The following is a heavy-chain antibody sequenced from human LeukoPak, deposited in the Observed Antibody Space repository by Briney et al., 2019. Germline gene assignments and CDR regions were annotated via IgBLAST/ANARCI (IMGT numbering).Heavy chain of an antibody. CDR1: GFTFSSYA. Sequence: SGGSLRLSCAASGFTFSSYAMSWVRQAPGRGLEWVSAISGSGGSTYYADSVKGRFTISRDNSKNTLYLQMNSLRAEDRAVYYCAKDVAVGVNTHPDYWGQGTLVTVSS. D-gene: IGHD2-15*01. V-gene: IGHV3-23*01. J-gene: IGHJ4*02. CDR3: AKDVAVGVNTHPDY. CDR2: ISGSGGST.